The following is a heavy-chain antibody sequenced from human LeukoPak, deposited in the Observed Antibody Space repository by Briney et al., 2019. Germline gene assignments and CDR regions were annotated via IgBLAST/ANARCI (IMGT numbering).Heavy chain of an antibody. J-gene: IGHJ4*02. CDR2: ISYDGSNK. CDR1: GFNFRNYG. Sequence: PGGSLRLSCAASGFNFRNYGMYWVRQAPGKGLEWVAVISYDGSNKYYADSVKGRFTISRDNSKNTLYLQMNSLRAEDTAVYYCARDEYNLHFDWLGVVDYWGQGTLVTVSS. D-gene: IGHD3-9*01. CDR3: ARDEYNLHFDWLGVVDY. V-gene: IGHV3-30*03.